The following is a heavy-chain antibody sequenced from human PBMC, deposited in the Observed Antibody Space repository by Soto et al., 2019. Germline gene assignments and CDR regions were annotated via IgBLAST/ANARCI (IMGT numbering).Heavy chain of an antibody. V-gene: IGHV1-3*04. Sequence: GASVKVSCKASGYTFTNYAIHWVRQAPGQRLEWMGWINTGNGNTKYSQKFQGRVTITRDTSATTAYMELSSLRSEDTAVYYCARDRYCGSGTYNYFDNWGQGTLVTVSS. CDR2: INTGNGNT. CDR1: GYTFTNYA. D-gene: IGHD3-10*01. CDR3: ARDRYCGSGTYNYFDN. J-gene: IGHJ4*02.